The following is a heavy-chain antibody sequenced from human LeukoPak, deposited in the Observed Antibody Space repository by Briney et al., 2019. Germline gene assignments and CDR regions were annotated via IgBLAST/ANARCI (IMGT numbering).Heavy chain of an antibody. CDR2: ISGSGAGT. J-gene: IGHJ4*02. Sequence: GGSLRLSCAVSGFTFSSYALNWVRQAPGKGMEWVSGISGSGAGTYYTDSVNGRFTISRDNSKNTLYLQMNSLRADDTAVYYCAKMVREFYTISYYFDYWGQGTLVTVSS. CDR1: GFTFSSYA. CDR3: AKMVREFYTISYYFDY. D-gene: IGHD2-8*01. V-gene: IGHV3-23*01.